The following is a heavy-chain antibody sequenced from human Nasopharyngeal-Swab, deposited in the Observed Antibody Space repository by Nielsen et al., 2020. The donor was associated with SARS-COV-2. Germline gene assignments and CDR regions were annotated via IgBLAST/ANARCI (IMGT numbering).Heavy chain of an antibody. CDR2: IYYSGST. V-gene: IGHV4-59*01. J-gene: IGHJ4*02. D-gene: IGHD6-19*01. Sequence: WIRQPPGKGLEWIGYIYYSGSTNYNPSLRSRVTISVDTSKNQFSLKLSSVTAADTAVYYCARDMGESSGWPDPFDYWGQGTLVPSPQ. CDR3: ARDMGESSGWPDPFDY.